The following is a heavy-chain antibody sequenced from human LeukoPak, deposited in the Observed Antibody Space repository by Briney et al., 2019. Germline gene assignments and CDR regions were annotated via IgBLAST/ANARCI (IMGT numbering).Heavy chain of an antibody. Sequence: KPSETLSLTCTVSGGSIISYYWSWIRQPAGKGLEWIGRIYTSGSTNYNPSLKSRVTMSVDTSKNQFSLKLSSVTAADTAVYYCAREGEVVVAPHYGMDVWGQGTTVTVSS. CDR3: AREGEVVVAPHYGMDV. V-gene: IGHV4-4*07. CDR1: GGSIISYY. CDR2: IYTSGST. J-gene: IGHJ6*02. D-gene: IGHD2-15*01.